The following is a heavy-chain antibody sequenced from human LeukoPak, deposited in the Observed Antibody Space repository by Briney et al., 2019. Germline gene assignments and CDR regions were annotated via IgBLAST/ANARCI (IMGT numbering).Heavy chain of an antibody. CDR3: AKEPYSSVYYFYYMDV. J-gene: IGHJ6*03. CDR1: GFTFSTCG. Sequence: PGGSLRLSCAASGFTFSTCGMHWVRQAPGKGLEGVAFIRYGGSDIYYGDSVKCRFTISRDNSKNTLYLQMNSLRGEDTAVYYCAKEPYSSVYYFYYMDVWGKGTTVTVSS. CDR2: IRYGGSDI. V-gene: IGHV3-30*02. D-gene: IGHD6-25*01.